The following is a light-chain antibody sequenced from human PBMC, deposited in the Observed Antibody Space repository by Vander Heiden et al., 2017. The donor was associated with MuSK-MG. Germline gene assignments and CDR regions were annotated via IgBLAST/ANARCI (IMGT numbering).Light chain of an antibody. CDR1: QTVSSH. CDR3: QQSDSTPRT. Sequence: DIQLTQSPSSLSASVGDRVTITCRASQTVSSHLNWYQQKPGKAPNLLIYGASSLQSGVPSRFSGSGSGTDFTLTISRLQPEDFATYYCQQSDSTPRTFGQGSKVEV. J-gene: IGKJ1*01. V-gene: IGKV1-39*01. CDR2: GAS.